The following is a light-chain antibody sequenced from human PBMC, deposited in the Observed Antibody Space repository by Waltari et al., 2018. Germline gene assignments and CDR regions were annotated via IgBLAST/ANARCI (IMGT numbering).Light chain of an antibody. CDR3: ATWDNSLTAVV. CDR2: DNY. Sequence: QSVLTQPPSVSVAPGLKVPISCSGSRSNLGHHLVSWYHQLPGATPKLLIYDNYKRPSGIPDRFSASKSGTSATLDSTGLQIGDEADYYCATWDNSLTAVVFGGGTKLTVL. CDR1: RSNLGHHL. V-gene: IGLV1-51*01. J-gene: IGLJ3*02.